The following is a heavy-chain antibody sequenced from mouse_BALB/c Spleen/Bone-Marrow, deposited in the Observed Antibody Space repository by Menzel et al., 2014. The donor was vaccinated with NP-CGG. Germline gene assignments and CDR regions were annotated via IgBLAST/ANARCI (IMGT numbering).Heavy chain of an antibody. CDR2: IWSGGTT. J-gene: IGHJ4*01. V-gene: IGHV2-2*02. Sequence: VKLVESGPGLVQPSRSLSITCTVSGFSLTSYGVHWVRQSPGKGLEWLGVIWSGGTTDYNAPFISRLSISKDNSKSQVFFKMNSLQANDTAIYYCARNPIRRNAMDYWGQGTSVTVSS. CDR3: ARNPIRRNAMDY. D-gene: IGHD2-12*01. CDR1: GFSLTSYG.